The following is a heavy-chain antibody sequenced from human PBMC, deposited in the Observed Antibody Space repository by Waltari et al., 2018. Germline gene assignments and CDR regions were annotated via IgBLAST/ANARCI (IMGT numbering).Heavy chain of an antibody. V-gene: IGHV3-23*03. Sequence: EVQLLESGGGLVQPGGSLRLSCAASGFTFSSYAMSWVRQAPGKGLEWVSVIYSGGSSTYYADSVKGRFTISRDNSKNTLYLQMNSLRAEDTAVYYCAKDVVIASWGQGTLVTVSS. CDR1: GFTFSSYA. CDR2: IYSGGSST. D-gene: IGHD2-21*01. J-gene: IGHJ5*02. CDR3: AKDVVIAS.